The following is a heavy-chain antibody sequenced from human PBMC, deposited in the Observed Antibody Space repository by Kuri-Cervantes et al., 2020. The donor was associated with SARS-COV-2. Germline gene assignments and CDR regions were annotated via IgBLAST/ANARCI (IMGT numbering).Heavy chain of an antibody. V-gene: IGHV4-4*07. Sequence: GSLRLSCTVSGGSISSYYWSWIRQPAGKGLEWIGRIYTSGSTNYNPSLKSRVTMSVDTSKNQFSLKLSSVTAADTAVYYCAKTPGDGDYVVPWAYYYYMDVWGKGTTVTVSS. CDR2: IYTSGST. D-gene: IGHD4-17*01. J-gene: IGHJ6*03. CDR3: AKTPGDGDYVVPWAYYYYMDV. CDR1: GGSISSYY.